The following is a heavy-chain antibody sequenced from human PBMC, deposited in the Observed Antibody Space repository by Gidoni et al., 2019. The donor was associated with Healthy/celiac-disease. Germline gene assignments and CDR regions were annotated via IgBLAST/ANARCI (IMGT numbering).Heavy chain of an antibody. D-gene: IGHD5-18*01. Sequence: SSYGMHWVRQAPGKGLEWVAVIWYDGRNKYYADSVKGRFTISRDNSKNTLYLQMNSLRAEDTAVYYCAREFSNTRGYSYGALDYWGQGTLVTVSS. CDR2: IWYDGRNK. CDR3: AREFSNTRGYSYGALDY. CDR1: SSYG. V-gene: IGHV3-33*01. J-gene: IGHJ4*02.